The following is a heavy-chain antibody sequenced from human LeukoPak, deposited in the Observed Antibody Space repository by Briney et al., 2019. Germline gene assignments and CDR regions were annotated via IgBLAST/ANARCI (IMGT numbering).Heavy chain of an antibody. CDR2: IYTTGST. Sequence: TGGSLRLSCAASGFTFNDYYMTWIRQAPGKVLEWVSFIYTTGSTHNSDSVKGRFTISRDSSKNTLYLQMNSLRAEDTAVYYCARRAGDYSHPYDYWGQGTLVTVSS. CDR1: GFTFNDYY. V-gene: IGHV3-53*01. CDR3: ARRAGDYSHPYDY. D-gene: IGHD3-22*01. J-gene: IGHJ4*02.